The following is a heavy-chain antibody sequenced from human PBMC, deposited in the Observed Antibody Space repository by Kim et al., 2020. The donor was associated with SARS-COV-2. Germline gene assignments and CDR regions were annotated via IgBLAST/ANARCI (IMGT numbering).Heavy chain of an antibody. Sequence: SETLSLSCTVPDGTIRSSNYYWAWIRQPPGKGLEWIGNVYYSGSVNYNPSLKSRVNISVDMSKNQFSLKLNSVTGADTAIYYCVRGDGDYDGAYFFGFDVGGQGATVTV. J-gene: IGHJ6*01. CDR2: VYYSGSV. CDR3: VRGDGDYDGAYFFGFDV. CDR1: DGTIRSSNYY. V-gene: IGHV4-39*01. D-gene: IGHD4-17*01.